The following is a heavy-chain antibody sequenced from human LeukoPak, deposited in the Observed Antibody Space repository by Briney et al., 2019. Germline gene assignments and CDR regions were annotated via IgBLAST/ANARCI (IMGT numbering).Heavy chain of an antibody. CDR2: ISAYNGNT. CDR1: GYTFTTYG. CDR3: VRDFSSGTDWFDP. Sequence: ASVKVSCKASGYTFTTYGISWVRQAPGQGLEWMGWISAYNGNTHYAQKLQGRVTMTTDTSTSTAYMELRSLTSDDTAVYYCVRDFSSGTDWFDPWGQGTLVTASS. V-gene: IGHV1-18*01. J-gene: IGHJ5*02. D-gene: IGHD3-3*01.